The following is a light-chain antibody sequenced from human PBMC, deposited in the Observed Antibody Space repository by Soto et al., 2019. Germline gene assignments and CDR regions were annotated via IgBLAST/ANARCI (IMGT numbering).Light chain of an antibody. CDR2: AAS. V-gene: IGKV1-39*01. CDR1: QSISSY. CDR3: QQTYDSLVS. J-gene: IGKJ4*01. Sequence: DIQMTQSPSSLSASVGDRVTITCRASQSISSYLNWYQQKPGKAPKLLIHAASSLQSGVPSRFSGSGSGTEFTLTISSLQPEDFGTYYCQQTYDSLVSFGGGTKVDIK.